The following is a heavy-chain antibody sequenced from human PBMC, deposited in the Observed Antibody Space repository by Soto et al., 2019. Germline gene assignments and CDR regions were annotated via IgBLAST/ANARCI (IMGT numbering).Heavy chain of an antibody. CDR1: GFTFSSYG. Sequence: GGSLRLSCAASGFTFSSYGMHWVRQAPGKGLERVAVIWYDGSNKYYADSVKGRFTISRDNSKNTLYLQMNSLRAEDTAVYYCARAVEYYYYYMDVWGKGTTVTVSS. V-gene: IGHV3-33*01. D-gene: IGHD3-3*01. CDR3: ARAVEYYYYYMDV. CDR2: IWYDGSNK. J-gene: IGHJ6*03.